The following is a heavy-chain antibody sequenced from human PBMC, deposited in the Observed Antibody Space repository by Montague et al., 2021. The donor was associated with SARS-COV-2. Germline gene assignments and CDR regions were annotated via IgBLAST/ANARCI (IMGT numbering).Heavy chain of an antibody. D-gene: IGHD4-23*01. CDR1: GFTFSNIW. Sequence: SLRLSCAASGFTFSNIWMSWVRQAPGKGLEWVANIKPDEGEKNYXDSVKGRFSISRDNAKNSLYLQMDNLRAEDTAIYYCAKNGGAHGLDVWGQGTSVSVSS. V-gene: IGHV3-7*01. CDR3: AKNGGAHGLDV. CDR2: IKPDEGEK. J-gene: IGHJ6*02.